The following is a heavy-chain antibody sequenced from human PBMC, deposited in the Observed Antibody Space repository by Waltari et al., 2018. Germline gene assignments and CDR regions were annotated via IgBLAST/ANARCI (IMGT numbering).Heavy chain of an antibody. CDR1: GFSSSASW. V-gene: IGHV3-7*03. CDR2: IKYDGSAT. CDR3: ARGSPGYVRVWDS. D-gene: IGHD2-2*01. J-gene: IGHJ4*02. Sequence: EVQLTESGGGLVQPGGSLRLSCAASGFSSSASWMTWVRQAPGKGLEWVANIKYDGSATYHADSVNGRFSISRDNAKNSLYLQMNSVSAEDTAIYYCARGSPGYVRVWDSWGQGTMVTVSS.